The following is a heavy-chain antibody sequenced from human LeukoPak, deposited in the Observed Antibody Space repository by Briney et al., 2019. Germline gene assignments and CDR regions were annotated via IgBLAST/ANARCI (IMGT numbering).Heavy chain of an antibody. D-gene: IGHD3-10*01. Sequence: PGGSLRLSCAAPGFTFSSYGMHWVRQAPGKGLEWVAVISYDGSNKYYADSVKGRFTISRDNSKNTLYLQMNSLRAEDTAVYYCAKAGTGNWFDPWGQGTLVTVSS. CDR2: ISYDGSNK. V-gene: IGHV3-30*18. J-gene: IGHJ5*02. CDR1: GFTFSSYG. CDR3: AKAGTGNWFDP.